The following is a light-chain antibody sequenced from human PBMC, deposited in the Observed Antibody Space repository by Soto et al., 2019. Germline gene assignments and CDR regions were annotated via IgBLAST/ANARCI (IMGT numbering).Light chain of an antibody. CDR2: EGS. J-gene: IGLJ3*02. Sequence: QSALTQPASVSGSPGQSITISCTGTNSDVGSYNLVSWYQQHPGKAPKLLIYEGSKRPSGVSNRFSGSKSGNTASLTISGLQAEDEADYYCCSYAGSSTWVFGAGTKLTVL. CDR1: NSDVGSYNL. CDR3: CSYAGSSTWV. V-gene: IGLV2-23*01.